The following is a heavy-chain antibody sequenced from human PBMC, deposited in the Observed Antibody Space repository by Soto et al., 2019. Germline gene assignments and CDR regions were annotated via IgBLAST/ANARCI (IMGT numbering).Heavy chain of an antibody. CDR2: INHSGST. CDR1: GGSFSGYY. J-gene: IGHJ4*02. D-gene: IGHD6-19*01. V-gene: IGHV4-34*01. CDR3: ARVRSGWYDY. Sequence: PSETLSLTCAVYGGSFSGYYWSWIRRPPGKGLEWIGEINHSGSTNYNPSLKSRVTISVDTSKNQFSLKLSSVTAADTAVYYCARVRSGWYDYWGQGTLVTVSS.